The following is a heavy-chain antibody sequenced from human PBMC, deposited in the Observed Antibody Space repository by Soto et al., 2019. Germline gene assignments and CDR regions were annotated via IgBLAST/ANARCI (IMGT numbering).Heavy chain of an antibody. J-gene: IGHJ3*02. V-gene: IGHV3-48*02. D-gene: IGHD3-10*01. Sequence: GVLRLSCAASGFTFSSYSMNWVRQAPGKGLEWVSYISSSSSTIYYADSVKGRFTISRDNAKNSLYLQMNSLRDEDTAVYYCARASGRGQTYAFDIWGQGTMVTVSS. CDR2: ISSSSSTI. CDR1: GFTFSSYS. CDR3: ARASGRGQTYAFDI.